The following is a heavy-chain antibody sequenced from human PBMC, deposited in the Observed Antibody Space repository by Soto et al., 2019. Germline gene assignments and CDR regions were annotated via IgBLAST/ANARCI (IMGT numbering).Heavy chain of an antibody. CDR1: RFTFSSYA. Sequence: LRLSCAASRFTFSSYAMSWVRQAPGKGLEWVSAISGSGGSTYYADSVKGRFTISRDNSKNTLYLQMNSLRAEDTAVYYCAKRKYFPYYFDYWGQGTLVTVSS. CDR2: ISGSGGST. V-gene: IGHV3-23*01. J-gene: IGHJ4*02. CDR3: AKRKYFPYYFDY.